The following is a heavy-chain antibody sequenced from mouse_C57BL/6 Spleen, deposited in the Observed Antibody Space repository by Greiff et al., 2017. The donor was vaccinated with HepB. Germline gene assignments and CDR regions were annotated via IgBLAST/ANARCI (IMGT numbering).Heavy chain of an antibody. CDR3: ARGTGGSSPCFDY. CDR1: GYTFTGYW. CDR2: ILPGSGST. V-gene: IGHV1-9*01. Sequence: VQLQQSGAELMKPGASVKLSCKATGYTFTGYWIEWVKQRPGHGLEWIGEILPGSGSTNYNEKFKGKATFTADTSANTASMQNSSLTTEDSAIYYCARGTGGSSPCFDYWGQGTTLTVSS. D-gene: IGHD1-1*01. J-gene: IGHJ2*01.